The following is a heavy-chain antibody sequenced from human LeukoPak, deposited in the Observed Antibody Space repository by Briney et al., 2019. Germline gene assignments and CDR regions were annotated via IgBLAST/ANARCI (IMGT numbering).Heavy chain of an antibody. D-gene: IGHD2-2*01. CDR2: ISSSSSYI. CDR1: GFTFSSYA. J-gene: IGHJ6*02. CDR3: AREGPPLGYCSSTSCYHPYYGMDV. V-gene: IGHV3-21*01. Sequence: KPGGSLRLSCAASGFTFSSYAMSWVRQAPGKGLEWVSSISSSSSYIYYADSVKGRFTISRDNAKNSLYLQMNSLRAEDTAVYYCAREGPPLGYCSSTSCYHPYYGMDVWGQGTTVTVSS.